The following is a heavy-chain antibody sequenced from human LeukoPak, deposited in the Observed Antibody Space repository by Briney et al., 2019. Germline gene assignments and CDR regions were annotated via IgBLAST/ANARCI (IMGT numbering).Heavy chain of an antibody. CDR2: IYAGGNT. V-gene: IGHV3-53*01. J-gene: IGHJ4*02. D-gene: IGHD2/OR15-2a*01. Sequence: GGSLRLSCTVSGFTVSSNYMAWVRQAPGKGLEWVSVIYAGGNTYYADSVKGRFTISRDNSKNTLYLQMSSLGVEDTAVYYCARDTTAYFDCWGQGTRVTVSS. CDR1: GFTVSSNY. CDR3: ARDTTAYFDC.